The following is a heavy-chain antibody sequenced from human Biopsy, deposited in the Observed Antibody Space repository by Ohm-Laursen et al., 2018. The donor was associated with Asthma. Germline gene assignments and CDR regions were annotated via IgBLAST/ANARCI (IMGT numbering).Heavy chain of an antibody. CDR1: GFVFGQSG. Sequence: SLRLSCAASGFVFGQSGMHWVRQAPGKGLEWVALISSDGHNKYYKDSVKGRFTISRDNSKLRLYLEINSLRVEDSAVYFCARQSGQDYGDSSGFDIWGQGTKVAVSS. CDR2: ISSDGHNK. CDR3: ARQSGQDYGDSSGFDI. D-gene: IGHD3-22*01. V-gene: IGHV3-30*03. J-gene: IGHJ3*02.